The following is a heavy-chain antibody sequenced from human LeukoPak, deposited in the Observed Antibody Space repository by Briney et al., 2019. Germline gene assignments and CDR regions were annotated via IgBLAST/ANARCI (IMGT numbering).Heavy chain of an antibody. D-gene: IGHD1-26*01. J-gene: IGHJ3*02. CDR1: GFTVSSNY. CDR3: ARAEAGGAFDI. CDR2: IYSGGST. V-gene: IGHV3-66*02. Sequence: GESLKISCAASGFTVSSNYMSWVRQAPGKGLEWVSVIYSGGSTYYADSVKGRFTISRDNSKNTLYLQMNSLRAEDTAVYYCARAEAGGAFDIWGQGTMVTVSS.